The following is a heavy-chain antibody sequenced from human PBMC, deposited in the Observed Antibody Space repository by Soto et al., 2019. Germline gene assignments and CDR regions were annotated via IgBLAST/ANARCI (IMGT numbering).Heavy chain of an antibody. D-gene: IGHD2-15*01. Sequence: PGGSLRLSCAASGFIFSNYAMSWVCQAPRKGLEWVSGIRGSGGRTNYADSVKGRFTISRDNSNNTLYLQMNNLRAEDTALYYCAKDRECSGGYCYDAFDIWGQGTMVTVSS. CDR1: GFIFSNYA. CDR2: IRGSGGRT. V-gene: IGHV3-23*01. J-gene: IGHJ3*02. CDR3: AKDRECSGGYCYDAFDI.